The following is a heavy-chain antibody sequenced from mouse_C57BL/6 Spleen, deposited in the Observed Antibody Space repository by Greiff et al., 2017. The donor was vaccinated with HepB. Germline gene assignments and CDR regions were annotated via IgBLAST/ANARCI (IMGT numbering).Heavy chain of an antibody. Sequence: SGPVLVKPGASVKMSCKASGYTFTDYYMNWVKQSHGKSLEWIGVINPYNGGTSYNQKFKGKATLTVDKSSSTAYMELNSLTSEDSAVYYCARELRDAMDYWGQGTSVTVSS. D-gene: IGHD4-1*01. CDR2: INPYNGGT. V-gene: IGHV1-19*01. CDR3: ARELRDAMDY. CDR1: GYTFTDYY. J-gene: IGHJ4*01.